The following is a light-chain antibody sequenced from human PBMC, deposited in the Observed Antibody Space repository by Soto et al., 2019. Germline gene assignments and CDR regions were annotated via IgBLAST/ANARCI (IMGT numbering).Light chain of an antibody. J-gene: IGKJ2*01. CDR1: QSIDSY. V-gene: IGKV1-39*01. Sequence: DSHMTQSPSSLSAFVGDRVTITCRASQSIDSYLNWYQRKPGKDPKLLIYAASSLQSGVPSRFSGSGSGTDFTLTISSLQPEDLGIYYCQQSYSILYTFGQGTKLEIK. CDR2: AAS. CDR3: QQSYSILYT.